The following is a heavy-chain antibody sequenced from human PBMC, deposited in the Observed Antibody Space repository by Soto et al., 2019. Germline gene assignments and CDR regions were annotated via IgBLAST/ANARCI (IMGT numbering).Heavy chain of an antibody. CDR2: ISGSGGST. CDR3: AKLRSIAAAGEYYFDY. CDR1: GFTFSCYA. J-gene: IGHJ4*02. D-gene: IGHD6-13*01. Sequence: PGGSLRLSCAASGFTFSCYAMSWVRQAPGKGLEWVSAISGSGGSTYYADSVKGRFTISRDNSKNTLYLQMNSLRAEDTAVYYCAKLRSIAAAGEYYFDYWGQGTLVTVSS. V-gene: IGHV3-23*01.